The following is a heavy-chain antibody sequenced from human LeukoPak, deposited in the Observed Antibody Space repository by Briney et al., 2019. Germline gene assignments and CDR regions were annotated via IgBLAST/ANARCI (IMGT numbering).Heavy chain of an antibody. CDR2: ISYDGSNK. CDR1: GFTFSRYA. CDR3: AKAPVVVYYFDY. Sequence: GGSLRLSCAASGFTFSRYAMHWVRQAPGKGLEWVAVISYDGSNKYYADSVKGRFTISRDNSKNTLYLQMNSLRAEDTAVYYCAKAPVVVYYFDYWGQGTLVTVSS. J-gene: IGHJ4*02. V-gene: IGHV3-30-3*01. D-gene: IGHD3-22*01.